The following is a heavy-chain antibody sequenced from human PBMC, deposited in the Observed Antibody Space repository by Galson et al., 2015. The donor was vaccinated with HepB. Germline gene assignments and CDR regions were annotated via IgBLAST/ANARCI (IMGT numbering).Heavy chain of an antibody. CDR3: AGGPSLDPILAYCGGDCYSWFDP. J-gene: IGHJ5*02. Sequence: SVKVSCKASGGTFSSYAISWVRQAPGQGLEWMGGIIPIFGTANYAQKFQGRVTITADKSTSTAYMELSSLRSEDTAVYYCAGGPSLDPILAYCGGDCYSWFDPWGQGTLVTVSS. D-gene: IGHD2-21*02. CDR2: IIPIFGTA. CDR1: GGTFSSYA. V-gene: IGHV1-69*06.